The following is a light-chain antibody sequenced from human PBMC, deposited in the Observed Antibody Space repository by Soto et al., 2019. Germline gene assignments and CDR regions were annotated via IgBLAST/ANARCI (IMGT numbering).Light chain of an antibody. CDR1: ISDVGAYNY. CDR3: SSYTSTSTVI. Sequence: QSVLTQPASVSGSPGQSITISCTGTISDVGAYNYVSWYQQHPGKVPKLMIYDVINRPSGVSDRFSGSKSGNTASLTISGLQAEDEADYYCSSYTSTSTVIFGGGTKVTVL. J-gene: IGLJ2*01. CDR2: DVI. V-gene: IGLV2-14*03.